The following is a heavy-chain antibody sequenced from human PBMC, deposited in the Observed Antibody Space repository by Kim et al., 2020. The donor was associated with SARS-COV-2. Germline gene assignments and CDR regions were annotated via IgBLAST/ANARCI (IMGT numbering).Heavy chain of an antibody. CDR3: ARDGTSWDYYYGMDV. CDR1: GFTFSSYW. D-gene: IGHD2-2*01. J-gene: IGHJ6*02. Sequence: GGSLRLSCAASGFTFSSYWMHWVRQAPGKGLVWVSRINIDGSSTSYADSVKGRFTNSRDNAKNTLYLQMNSLRAEDTAVYYCARDGTSWDYYYGMDVWGQGTTVTVSS. V-gene: IGHV3-74*01. CDR2: INIDGSST.